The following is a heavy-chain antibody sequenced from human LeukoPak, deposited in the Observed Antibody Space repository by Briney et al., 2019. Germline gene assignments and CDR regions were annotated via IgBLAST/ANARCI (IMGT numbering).Heavy chain of an antibody. CDR2: ISYDGSNK. J-gene: IGHJ6*02. CDR3: AKDRGLHGSGGYYYYGMDV. Sequence: GGSLRLSCAASGFTFSRYGMHWVRQAPGKGLEWVAVISYDGSNKYYEDSVKGRFTISRDNSKNTLYLQMNSLRAEDTAVYYCAKDRGLHGSGGYYYYGMDVWGQGTTVTVSS. D-gene: IGHD3-10*01. CDR1: GFTFSRYG. V-gene: IGHV3-30*18.